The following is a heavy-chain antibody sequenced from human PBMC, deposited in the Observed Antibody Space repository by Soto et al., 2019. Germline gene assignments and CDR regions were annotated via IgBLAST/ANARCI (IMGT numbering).Heavy chain of an antibody. CDR3: ATYSSSSGDYYYYMDV. J-gene: IGHJ6*03. Sequence: GESLKISCKGSGYSFTSYWIGWVRQMPGKGLEWMGIIYPGDSDTRYSPSFQGQVTISADKSISTAYLQWSSLKASDTAMYYCATYSSSSGDYYYYMDVWGKGTTVTVSS. CDR2: IYPGDSDT. V-gene: IGHV5-51*01. D-gene: IGHD6-6*01. CDR1: GYSFTSYW.